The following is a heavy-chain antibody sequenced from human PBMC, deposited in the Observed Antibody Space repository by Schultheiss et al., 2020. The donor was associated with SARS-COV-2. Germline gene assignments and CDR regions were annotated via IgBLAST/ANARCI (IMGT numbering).Heavy chain of an antibody. V-gene: IGHV3-30*04. J-gene: IGHJ4*02. CDR2: ISYDGSNK. D-gene: IGHD2-2*02. Sequence: GGSLRLSCAASGFTFSSYAMSWVRQAPGKGLEWVAVISYDGSNKYYADSVKGRFTISRDNSKNTLFLQINSLRAEDTAVYYCARDLVVVPAAIPDYWGQGTLVTVSS. CDR3: ARDLVVVPAAIPDY. CDR1: GFTFSSYA.